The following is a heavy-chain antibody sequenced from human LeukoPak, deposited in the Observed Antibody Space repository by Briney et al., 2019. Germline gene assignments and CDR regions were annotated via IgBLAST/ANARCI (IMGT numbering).Heavy chain of an antibody. CDR2: IYYSGST. J-gene: IGHJ4*02. CDR1: GGSISSYY. D-gene: IGHD3-22*01. CDR3: AGASYDSSGVH. Sequence: SETLSLTCTVSGGSISSYYWSWIRQPPGKGLEWIGYIYYSGSTNYNPSLKSRVTISVDTSRNQFSLKLSSVTAADTAVYYCAGASYDSSGVHWGQGTLVTVSS. V-gene: IGHV4-59*01.